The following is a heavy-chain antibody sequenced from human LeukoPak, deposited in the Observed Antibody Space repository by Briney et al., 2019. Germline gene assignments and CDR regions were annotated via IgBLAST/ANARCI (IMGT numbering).Heavy chain of an antibody. V-gene: IGHV1-46*01. D-gene: IGHD6-19*01. CDR3: ARGYDGQWLATYYFDY. Sequence: ASVKVSCKASGYTFTNYYIHWVRQAPGQGLEWMGIINPSAGSTLYAQKFQGRVTMTRDMSTSIVYMELTSLRSEDTAVYYCARGYDGQWLATYYFDYWGQGTLVTVSS. J-gene: IGHJ4*02. CDR2: INPSAGST. CDR1: GYTFTNYY.